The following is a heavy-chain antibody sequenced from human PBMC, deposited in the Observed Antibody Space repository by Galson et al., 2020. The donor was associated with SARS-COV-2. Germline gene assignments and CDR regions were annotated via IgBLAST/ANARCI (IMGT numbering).Heavy chain of an antibody. Sequence: GRSLRLSCAASGFAFNKFWMSRVRHVPGKGLEWVANINQDGSGKDFAGSVKGRFTTSRDNANNLVYLQMNSLRVEDTAVYYCARDIWPEDYWGQGTLVTVSS. V-gene: IGHV3-7*01. J-gene: IGHJ4*02. CDR3: ARDIWPEDY. CDR1: GFAFNKFW. CDR2: INQDGSGK. D-gene: IGHD3-10*01.